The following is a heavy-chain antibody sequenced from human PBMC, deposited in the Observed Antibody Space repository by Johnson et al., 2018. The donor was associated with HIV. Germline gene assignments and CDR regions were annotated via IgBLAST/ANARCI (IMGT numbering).Heavy chain of an antibody. CDR2: ISYDGSNK. D-gene: IGHD2-21*01. Sequence: QVQLVESGGGVVQPGRSLRLSSAASGFTFSSYAMHWVRQAPGKGLEWVAVISYDGSNKYYADSVKGRFTISRDNSKNTLYLQMNSLRAEDTAVYYWARERRAGVKGAFDIWGQGTMVTVSS. V-gene: IGHV3-30*04. CDR3: ARERRAGVKGAFDI. CDR1: GFTFSSYA. J-gene: IGHJ3*02.